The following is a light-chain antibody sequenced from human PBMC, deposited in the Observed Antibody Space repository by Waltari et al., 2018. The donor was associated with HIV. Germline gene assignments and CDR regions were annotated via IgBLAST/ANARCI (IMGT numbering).Light chain of an antibody. Sequence: ALRMTQSPSSFSASVGDRVTITCRASQGITTSLAWYQQQPGGAPRLLIHTTSTLASGVPSRFSGSGSGTEFTLTISCLQSEDVATYYCHQYHDFPFTFGPGTKVDIK. V-gene: IGKV1-8*01. CDR3: HQYHDFPFT. CDR1: QGITTS. CDR2: TTS. J-gene: IGKJ3*01.